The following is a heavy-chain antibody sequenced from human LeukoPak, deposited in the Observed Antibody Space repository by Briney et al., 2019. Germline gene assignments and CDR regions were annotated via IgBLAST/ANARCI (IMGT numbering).Heavy chain of an antibody. CDR1: GGSFSGYY. CDR3: ARVECSSISCPPGNWFDP. V-gene: IGHV4-34*01. D-gene: IGHD2-2*01. CDR2: INHSGST. J-gene: IGHJ5*02. Sequence: SETLSLTCAVYGGSFSGYYWSWIRQPPGKGLEWIGEINHSGSTNYNPSLKSRVTISVDTSKNQFSLKLSSVTAADTAVYYCARVECSSISCPPGNWFDPWGQGTLVTVSS.